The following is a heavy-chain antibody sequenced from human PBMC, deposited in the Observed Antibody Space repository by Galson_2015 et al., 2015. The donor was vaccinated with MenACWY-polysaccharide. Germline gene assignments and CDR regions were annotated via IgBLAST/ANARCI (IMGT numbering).Heavy chain of an antibody. CDR1: TVTFRGYG. CDR2: IKYDEVYK. D-gene: IGHD3-10*01. CDR3: AREGSRIEFHAFEP. V-gene: IGHV3-33*01. J-gene: IGHJ3*01. Sequence: SLRLSCAASTVTFRGYGMNWGRQAPGKGLEWVTVIKYDEVYKQYSDSVKGRFSVSRDNSKSTLYLEMNNLRAEDTALYYCAREGSRIEFHAFEPLGQRTIVIV.